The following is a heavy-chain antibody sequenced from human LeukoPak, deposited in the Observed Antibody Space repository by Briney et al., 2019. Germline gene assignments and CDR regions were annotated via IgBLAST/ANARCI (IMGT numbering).Heavy chain of an antibody. Sequence: GGSLRLSCAASGFTFSSYAMHWVRQAPGKGLEWVAVISYDGSNKYYADSVKGRFTISRDNSKNTLYLQMNSLRAEDTAIYYCAKADGPDYGDYSFDYWGQGTLVTVSS. D-gene: IGHD4-17*01. CDR1: GFTFSSYA. CDR2: ISYDGSNK. V-gene: IGHV3-30-3*01. J-gene: IGHJ4*02. CDR3: AKADGPDYGDYSFDY.